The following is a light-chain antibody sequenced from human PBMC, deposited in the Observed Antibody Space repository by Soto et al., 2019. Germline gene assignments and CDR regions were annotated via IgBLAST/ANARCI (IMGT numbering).Light chain of an antibody. CDR2: AAS. J-gene: IGKJ5*01. V-gene: IGKV3-15*01. Sequence: EIVMTQSPATLSVSPGERATLSCRASQSVRSNLAWYQQKPGQAPRLVIYAASTRATGIPDRFSGSVSGTEFTLTISSLQSKDFAVYYCQQYNEWPPFTFGQGTRLEIK. CDR3: QQYNEWPPFT. CDR1: QSVRSN.